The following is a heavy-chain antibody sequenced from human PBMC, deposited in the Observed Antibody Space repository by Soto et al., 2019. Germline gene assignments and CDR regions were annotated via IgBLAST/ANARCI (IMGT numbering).Heavy chain of an antibody. CDR3: ARDTGELRFMGWFDP. Sequence: PGGSLRLSCAASGFTLSSYGMHWVRQAPGKGLEWVAVIWYDGSNKYYADSVKGRFTISRDNSRNTLYLQMNSLRAEDTAVYYCARDTGELRFMGWFDPWGQGTLVTVSS. J-gene: IGHJ5*02. CDR2: IWYDGSNK. CDR1: GFTLSSYG. V-gene: IGHV3-33*01. D-gene: IGHD1-7*01.